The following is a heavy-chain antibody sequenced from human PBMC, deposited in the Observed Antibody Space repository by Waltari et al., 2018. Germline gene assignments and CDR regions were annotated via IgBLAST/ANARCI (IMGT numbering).Heavy chain of an antibody. CDR3: AADPHIVVVPAAMSY. CDR1: GFTFTSSA. CDR2: IVVGSGNT. Sequence: QMQLVQSGPEVKKPGTSVKVSCKASGFTFTSSAMQWVRQARGQRLEWIGWIVVGSGNTNYAQKFQERVTITRDMSTSTAYMELSSLRSEDTAVYYCAADPHIVVVPAAMSYWGQGTLVTVSS. J-gene: IGHJ4*02. D-gene: IGHD2-2*01. V-gene: IGHV1-58*02.